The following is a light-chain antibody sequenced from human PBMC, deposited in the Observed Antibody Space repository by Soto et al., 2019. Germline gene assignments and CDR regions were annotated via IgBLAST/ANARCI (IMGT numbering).Light chain of an antibody. V-gene: IGKV3-20*01. CDR1: QSVSSSY. CDR2: GSS. Sequence: EIVLTQSPGTLSLSPGERATLSCRASQSVSSSYLAWYQQKPGQAPRVLIHGSSSRATGIPDRFCGSGSWTELTLTRSSLKPEDVAVYFYQQEGNSPPNEFGQSTKVEIK. J-gene: IGKJ2*01. CDR3: QQEGNSPPNE.